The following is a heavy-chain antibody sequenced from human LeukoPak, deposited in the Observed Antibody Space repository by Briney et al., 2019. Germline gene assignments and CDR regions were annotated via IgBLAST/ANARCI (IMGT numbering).Heavy chain of an antibody. D-gene: IGHD3-10*01. CDR2: ISSDGSST. CDR1: GFTFSNYW. CDR3: ARGVTMVRGVIDY. J-gene: IGHJ4*02. Sequence: GGSLRLSCAASGFTFSNYWVHWVRQAPGKGLVWVSRISSDGSSTTYADPVKGRFTISRDNAKNTLYLQMNSLRAEDTAEYYCARGVTMVRGVIDYWGQGTLVTVSS. V-gene: IGHV3-74*01.